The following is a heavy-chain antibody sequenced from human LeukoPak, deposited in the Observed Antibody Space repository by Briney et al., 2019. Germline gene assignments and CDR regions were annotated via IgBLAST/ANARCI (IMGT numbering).Heavy chain of an antibody. J-gene: IGHJ4*02. Sequence: PGRSLRLSCAASGFTFSSYGMHWVRQAPGKGLEWVAVISYDGSNKYYADSVKGRFTISRDNSKNTLYLQMNSLRAEDTAVYYCAKNKQGRLKPPFHFDYRGQGTLVTVSS. D-gene: IGHD2/OR15-2a*01. CDR1: GFTFSSYG. V-gene: IGHV3-30*18. CDR2: ISYDGSNK. CDR3: AKNKQGRLKPPFHFDY.